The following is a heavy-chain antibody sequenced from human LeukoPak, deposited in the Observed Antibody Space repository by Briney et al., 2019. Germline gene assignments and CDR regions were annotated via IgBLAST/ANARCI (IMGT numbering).Heavy chain of an antibody. Sequence: PSETLSLTCTVSGGAISGYYWSWIRQPAGKGLEWLGRVYSSGSTKYNPSLESRVTMSVDTSKNQFSLKLNFVTAADTAVYYCARVGSGYDFFDYWGQGTWSPSPQ. CDR1: GGAISGYY. CDR3: ARVGSGYDFFDY. V-gene: IGHV4-4*07. J-gene: IGHJ4*02. D-gene: IGHD3/OR15-3a*01. CDR2: VYSSGST.